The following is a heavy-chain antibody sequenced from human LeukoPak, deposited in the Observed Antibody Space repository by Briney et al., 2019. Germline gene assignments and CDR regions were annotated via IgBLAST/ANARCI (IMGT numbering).Heavy chain of an antibody. J-gene: IGHJ4*02. CDR1: GYSFTSYW. Sequence: GESLKISCKGSGYSFTSYWIGWVRQMPGKGLEWMGIIYPGDSDTRYSPSFQGQVTISADKSISTAYLQWSSLKASDTAMYYCARHPGTAMVTPYYFDHWGQGTLVTVSS. CDR2: IYPGDSDT. V-gene: IGHV5-51*01. D-gene: IGHD5-18*01. CDR3: ARHPGTAMVTPYYFDH.